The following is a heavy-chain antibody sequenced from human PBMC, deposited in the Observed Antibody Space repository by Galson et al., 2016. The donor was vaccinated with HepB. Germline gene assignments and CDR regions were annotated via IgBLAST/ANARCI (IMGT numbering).Heavy chain of an antibody. Sequence: PALVKPTQTLTLTCTLSGLSVSTGGAGVGWIRQPPGKALEWLALIYWNDDKRYSSSLESRLTITKDTSKNQVVLTMTNMDPEDTATYYCAHIRVGVGAYQFDFWGQGTLVTVTS. CDR1: GLSVSTGGAG. V-gene: IGHV2-5*01. D-gene: IGHD4/OR15-4a*01. CDR2: IYWNDDK. CDR3: AHIRVGVGAYQFDF. J-gene: IGHJ4*02.